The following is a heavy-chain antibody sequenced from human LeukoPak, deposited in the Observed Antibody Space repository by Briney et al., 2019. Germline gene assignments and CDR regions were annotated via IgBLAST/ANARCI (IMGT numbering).Heavy chain of an antibody. J-gene: IGHJ4*02. CDR2: ISYDGSNK. CDR3: AKDHDFWSGYEDY. Sequence: GRSLRLSCAASGLTFSSYGMHWVRQAPGKGLEWVAVISYDGSNKYYADSVKGRFTISRDNSKNTLYLQMNSLRAEDTAVYYCAKDHDFWSGYEDYWGQGTLVTVSS. V-gene: IGHV3-30*18. CDR1: GLTFSSYG. D-gene: IGHD3-3*01.